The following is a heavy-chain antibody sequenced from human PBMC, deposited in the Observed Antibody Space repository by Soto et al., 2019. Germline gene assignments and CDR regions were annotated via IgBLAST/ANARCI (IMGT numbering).Heavy chain of an antibody. V-gene: IGHV1-3*01. D-gene: IGHD3-3*01. Sequence: XSVKVCCSDSGSTFTSYAMNLVRQAPGQRLEWMGWINAGNGNTKYSQKFQVRVTITRDTSASTAYMELSSLRSEDTAVYYCASPYYDFWSDAFDIWGQGTMVTV. CDR2: INAGNGNT. CDR1: GSTFTSYA. CDR3: ASPYYDFWSDAFDI. J-gene: IGHJ3*02.